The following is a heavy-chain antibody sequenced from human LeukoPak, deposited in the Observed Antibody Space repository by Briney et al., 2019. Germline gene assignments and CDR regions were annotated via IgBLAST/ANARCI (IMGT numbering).Heavy chain of an antibody. V-gene: IGHV3-11*01. J-gene: IGHJ4*01. D-gene: IGHD3-10*01. CDR2: ISSSGGNI. CDR1: GFDLSDYY. Sequence: GGSLRLSCVVSGFDLSDYYMSWIRQAPGKGLEWISYISSSGGNIYFADSVKGRFTMSRDNAGGSLYLQMNSLTADDTAIYYCARRRGYFDYWGQGTLVTVSS. CDR3: ARRRGYFDY.